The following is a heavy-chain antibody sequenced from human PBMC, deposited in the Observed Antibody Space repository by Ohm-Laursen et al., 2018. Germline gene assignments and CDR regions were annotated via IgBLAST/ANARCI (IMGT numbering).Heavy chain of an antibody. CDR2: ISSSGGST. J-gene: IGHJ4*02. Sequence: SLRLSCTASGFTFSTYAMTWVRQAPGKGLEWVSLISSSGGSTSYTDSVKGRFTISRDNAKNSLYLQMNSLRAEDTAVYYCARDSRGLFDYWGQGTLVTVSS. CDR1: GFTFSTYA. V-gene: IGHV3-23*01. D-gene: IGHD3-10*01. CDR3: ARDSRGLFDY.